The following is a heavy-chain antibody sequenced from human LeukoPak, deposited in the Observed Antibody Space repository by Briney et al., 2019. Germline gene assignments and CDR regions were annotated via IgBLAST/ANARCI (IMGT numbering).Heavy chain of an antibody. Sequence: PSETLSLTCNVSGDSITSYYWNWIRQPPGKGLEWIGYIYYTGSTNSNPSLKSRLTISLDTSKKHFSLKLSSVTAADTAIYYCASSYFYDGNRYFDYWGRGALVTVSS. CDR3: ASSYFYDGNRYFDY. V-gene: IGHV4-59*08. D-gene: IGHD3-22*01. CDR2: IYYTGST. J-gene: IGHJ4*02. CDR1: GDSITSYY.